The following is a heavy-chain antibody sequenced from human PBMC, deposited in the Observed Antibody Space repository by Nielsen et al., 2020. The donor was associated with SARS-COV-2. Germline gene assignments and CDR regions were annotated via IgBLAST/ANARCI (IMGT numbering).Heavy chain of an antibody. CDR2: IDWDDDK. D-gene: IGHD6-6*01. Sequence: SGPTLVKPPQTLTLTCTFSGFSLSTSGMRVSWIRQPPGKALEWLARIDWDDDKFYSTSLKTRLTISKDTSKNQVVLTMTNMDPVDTATYYCARTPEYSSSFFFDYWGQGTLVTVSS. CDR1: GFSLSTSGMR. V-gene: IGHV2-70*04. J-gene: IGHJ4*02. CDR3: ARTPEYSSSFFFDY.